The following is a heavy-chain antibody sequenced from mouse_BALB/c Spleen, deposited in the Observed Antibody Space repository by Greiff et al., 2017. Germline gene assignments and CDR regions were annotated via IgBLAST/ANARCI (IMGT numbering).Heavy chain of an antibody. D-gene: IGHD4-1*01. Sequence: EVHLVESGGGLVQPGGSLRLSCATSGFTFTDYYMSWVRQPPGKALEWLGFIRNKANGYTTEYSASVKGRFTISRDNSQSILYLQMNTLRAEDSATYSCARTGSYFDYWGQGTTLTVSS. CDR1: GFTFTDYY. V-gene: IGHV7-3*02. CDR3: ARTGSYFDY. CDR2: IRNKANGYTT. J-gene: IGHJ2*01.